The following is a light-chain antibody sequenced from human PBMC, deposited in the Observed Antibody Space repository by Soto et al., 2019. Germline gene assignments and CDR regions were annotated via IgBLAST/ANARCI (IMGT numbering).Light chain of an antibody. CDR1: SSDVGAYNY. J-gene: IGLJ2*01. Sequence: QSVLTQPASVSGSPGQSITISCTGTSSDVGAYNYVSWYQQHPGKAPKLMIYDVSNRPSGVYTRFSGSKSGNTASLTISGLQAEDEADYYCSSFTDSSTRVFGGGTKLTVL. V-gene: IGLV2-14*01. CDR3: SSFTDSSTRV. CDR2: DVS.